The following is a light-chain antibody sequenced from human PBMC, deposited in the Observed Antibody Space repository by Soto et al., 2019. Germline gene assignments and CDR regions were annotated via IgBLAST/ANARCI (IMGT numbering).Light chain of an antibody. J-gene: IGLJ1*01. Sequence: QSALTQPPSACGSPGPSVTISCAGTSSDVGGYNYVSWYEQYPGKVPKLMVYEVSERPSGVPDRFSGSKSGNTAFLTVSGLQAEDEADYYCLSYADTAYVFGTGTKVTVL. CDR1: SSDVGGYNY. V-gene: IGLV2-8*01. CDR2: EVS. CDR3: LSYADTAYV.